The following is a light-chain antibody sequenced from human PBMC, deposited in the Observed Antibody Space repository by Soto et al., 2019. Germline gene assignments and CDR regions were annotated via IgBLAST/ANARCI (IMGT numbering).Light chain of an antibody. J-gene: IGLJ1*01. V-gene: IGLV2-8*01. Sequence: QSVLTQPPSASGSPGQSVTISCTGTSXDVGGYDYVSWYQQHPGKAPKLMIYEVTIRPSGVSDRFSGSKSGNTASLTVSGLQAEDEADYYCSSYTRSYPSFPFGTGIKSTVL. CDR1: SXDVGGYDY. CDR2: EVT. CDR3: SSYTRSYPSFP.